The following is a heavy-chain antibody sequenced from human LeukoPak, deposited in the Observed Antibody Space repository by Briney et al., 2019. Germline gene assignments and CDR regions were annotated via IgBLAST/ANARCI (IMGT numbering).Heavy chain of an antibody. V-gene: IGHV4-59*12. D-gene: IGHD2-2*01. CDR2: IYYSGST. CDR3: ARVPVLNWFDP. J-gene: IGHJ5*02. Sequence: SETLSLTCTVSGGSISSYYWSWIRQPPGKGLEWIGYIYYSGSTNYNPSLKSRVTISVDTSKNQFSLKLSSVTAADTAVYYCARVPVLNWFDPWGQGTLVTVSS. CDR1: GGSISSYY.